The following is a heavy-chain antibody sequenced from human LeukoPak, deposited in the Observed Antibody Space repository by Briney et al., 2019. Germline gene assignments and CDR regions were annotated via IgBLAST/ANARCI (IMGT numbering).Heavy chain of an antibody. CDR2: ISSSSSTI. Sequence: GGSLRLSCAASGFTFSSYSMNWVRQAPGKGLEWVSYISSSSSTIYYADSVKGRFTISRDNAKNSLHLQMNSLRNEDTAVYYCARATIQLDVWGQGTTVTVSS. CDR1: GFTFSSYS. J-gene: IGHJ6*02. CDR3: ARATIQLDV. D-gene: IGHD5-18*01. V-gene: IGHV3-48*02.